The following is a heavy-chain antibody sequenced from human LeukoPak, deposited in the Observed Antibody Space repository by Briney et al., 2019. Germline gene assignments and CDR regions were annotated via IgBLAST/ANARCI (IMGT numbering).Heavy chain of an antibody. V-gene: IGHV1-2*02. CDR1: GYTFTSYD. CDR3: ARTTGSFYFYYYMDV. Sequence: ASVKVSCKASGYTFTSYDINWVRQATGQGLEWMGWMNPNSGGTNYAQKFQGRVTMTRDTSISTAYMELSRLRSDDTAVYYCARTTGSFYFYYYMDVWGKGTTVTVSS. J-gene: IGHJ6*03. D-gene: IGHD3-10*01. CDR2: MNPNSGGT.